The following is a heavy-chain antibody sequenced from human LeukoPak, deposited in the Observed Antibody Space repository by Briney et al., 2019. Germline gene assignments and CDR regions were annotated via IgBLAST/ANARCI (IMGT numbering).Heavy chain of an antibody. CDR2: ISPDGGGT. CDR3: DAADY. J-gene: IGHJ4*02. CDR1: GFTFYKYA. Sequence: GGSLRLSCAASGFTFYKYAMGWARQAPGKGLEWVSTISPDGGGTYYSGSVKGRFTISRDNSKNTLSLQMNSLRVEDTAVYYCDAADYWGQGTLVIVSS. V-gene: IGHV3-23*01.